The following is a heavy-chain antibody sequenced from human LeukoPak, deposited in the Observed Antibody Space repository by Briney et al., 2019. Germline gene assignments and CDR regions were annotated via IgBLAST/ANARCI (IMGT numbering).Heavy chain of an antibody. V-gene: IGHV4-39*01. J-gene: IGHJ4*02. D-gene: IGHD6-19*01. Sequence: SETLSLTCTVSGGAISSSSYYWGWIRQPPGKGLEWIGSIYYSGSTYYNPSLKSRVTISVDTSKNQFSLKLSSVTAADTAVYYCARAVAGDHYFDYWGQGTLVTVSS. CDR1: GGAISSSSYY. CDR3: ARAVAGDHYFDY. CDR2: IYYSGST.